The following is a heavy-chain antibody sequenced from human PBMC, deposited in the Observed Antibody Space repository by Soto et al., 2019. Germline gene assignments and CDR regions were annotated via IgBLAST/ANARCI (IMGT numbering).Heavy chain of an antibody. D-gene: IGHD3-22*01. CDR3: AKDSPTYYYDSSGPEH. CDR1: GFTFSSYA. CDR2: ISGSGGST. Sequence: GVLRLSCAASGFTFSSYAMSWVRQAPGKGLEWVSAISGSGGSTYYADSVKGRFTISRDNSKNTLYLQMNSLRAEDTAVYYCAKDSPTYYYDSSGPEHWGQGTLVTVSS. V-gene: IGHV3-23*01. J-gene: IGHJ1*01.